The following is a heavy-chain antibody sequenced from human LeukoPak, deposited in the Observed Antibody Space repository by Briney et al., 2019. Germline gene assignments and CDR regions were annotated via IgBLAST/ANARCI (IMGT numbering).Heavy chain of an antibody. Sequence: NPSETLSLTCTVSGGSISSSSYYWGWIRQPPGKGLEWIGSIYYSGSTYYNPSLKSRVTISVDTSKNQFSLKLSSVTAADTAVYYCARDLWNYDFWSGYSFDYWGQGTLVTVSS. CDR2: IYYSGST. CDR3: ARDLWNYDFWSGYSFDY. V-gene: IGHV4-39*02. D-gene: IGHD3-3*01. J-gene: IGHJ4*02. CDR1: GGSISSSSYY.